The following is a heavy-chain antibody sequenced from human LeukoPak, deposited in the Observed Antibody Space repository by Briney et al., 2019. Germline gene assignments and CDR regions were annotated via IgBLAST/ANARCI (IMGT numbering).Heavy chain of an antibody. V-gene: IGHV4-34*01. CDR2: INHSGST. Sequence: KPSETLSLTCAVYGGSFSGYYWSWIRQPPGKGLEWIGEINHSGSTNYNPSLKSRVTISVDTSKNQFSLKLSSVTAADTAVYYCARDREGDFDYWGQGTLVTVSS. J-gene: IGHJ4*02. CDR3: ARDREGDFDY. CDR1: GGSFSGYY.